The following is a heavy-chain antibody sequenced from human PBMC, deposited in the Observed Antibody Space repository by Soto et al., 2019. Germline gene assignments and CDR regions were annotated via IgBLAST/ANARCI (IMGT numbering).Heavy chain of an antibody. Sequence: GGSLRLSCAASGFTFSSYAMSWVRQAPGKGLEWVSAISGSGGSTYYADSVKGRFTISRDNSKNTLYLQMNSLRAEDTAVYYCAKYPFQEPYNNQSYYYGMDVWGQGTTVTVSS. J-gene: IGHJ6*02. CDR1: GFTFSSYA. D-gene: IGHD3-10*01. CDR3: AKYPFQEPYNNQSYYYGMDV. V-gene: IGHV3-23*01. CDR2: ISGSGGST.